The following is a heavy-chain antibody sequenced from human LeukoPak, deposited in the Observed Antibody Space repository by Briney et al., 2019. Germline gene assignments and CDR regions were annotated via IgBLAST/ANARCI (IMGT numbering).Heavy chain of an antibody. J-gene: IGHJ5*02. CDR1: GGSISSGGYY. D-gene: IGHD2-2*01. Sequence: SQTLSLTCTVSGGSISSGGYYWSWIRQPPGKGLEWIGYIYYSGSTYYNPSLKSRVTISVDTSKNQFSLKLSSVTVADTAVYYCARGSFIVVVPGADNWFDPWGQGTLVTVSS. CDR2: IYYSGST. CDR3: ARGSFIVVVPGADNWFDP. V-gene: IGHV4-30-4*01.